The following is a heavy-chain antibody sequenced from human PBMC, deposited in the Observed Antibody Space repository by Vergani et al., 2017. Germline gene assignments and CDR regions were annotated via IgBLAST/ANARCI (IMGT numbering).Heavy chain of an antibody. Sequence: QGQLAQSGAEVKKPGSSVKVSCKASGGTVSSNSISWVRQAPGQGLEWMGRIIPIFGTTSYAQKFQGRVTILADESTSTAYMELSSLRSEDTAVYYCAGSSGYYSCYFDFWGQGTLVTVSS. D-gene: IGHD3-22*01. CDR3: AGSSGYYSCYFDF. V-gene: IGHV1-69*13. J-gene: IGHJ4*02. CDR2: IIPIFGTT. CDR1: GGTVSSNS.